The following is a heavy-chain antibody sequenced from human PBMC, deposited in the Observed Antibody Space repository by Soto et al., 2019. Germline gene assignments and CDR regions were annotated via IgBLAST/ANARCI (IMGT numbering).Heavy chain of an antibody. CDR1: GFTFSSYG. CDR2: IWYDGSNK. CDR3: ARDHTSDGFDP. Sequence: GGSLRLSCAASGFTFSSYGMHWVRQAPGKGLEWVAVIWYDGSNKYYADSVKGRFTISRDNSKNTLYLQMNSLRAEDTVVYYCARDHTSDGFDPWGQGTLVTVSS. J-gene: IGHJ5*02. V-gene: IGHV3-33*01. D-gene: IGHD5-18*01.